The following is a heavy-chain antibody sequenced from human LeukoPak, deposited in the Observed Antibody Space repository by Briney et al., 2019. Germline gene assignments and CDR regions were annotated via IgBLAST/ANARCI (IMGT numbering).Heavy chain of an antibody. Sequence: SETLSLTCTVSGGSISKYYWSWIPHPPGRGLEWLGYIQYSGSTNYNPSLKSRVTISVDTSKNQFSLKLTSVTAADTAVYYCARSVFTTSSHPYFCDYWGQGTLVTVSS. CDR2: IQYSGST. D-gene: IGHD3-22*01. V-gene: IGHV4-59*01. CDR1: GGSISKYY. CDR3: ARSVFTTSSHPYFCDY. J-gene: IGHJ4*02.